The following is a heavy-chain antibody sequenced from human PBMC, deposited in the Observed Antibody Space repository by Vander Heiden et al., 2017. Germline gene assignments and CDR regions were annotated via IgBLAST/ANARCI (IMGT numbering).Heavy chain of an antibody. J-gene: IGHJ3*02. V-gene: IGHV3-23*01. CDR1: GFTFRSHA. CDR2: ISGSGGST. Sequence: EVRLLGSGGGLVQPGGSLRLYCADSGFTFRSHAMCWVRQAPWKWLELVSAISGSGGSTYYAGAVKCRCTISRNNSKNTLYLQMNSLRAEDTAVYYCAKGLDEEIDAFDIWGQGTMVTVSS. CDR3: AKGLDEEIDAFDI.